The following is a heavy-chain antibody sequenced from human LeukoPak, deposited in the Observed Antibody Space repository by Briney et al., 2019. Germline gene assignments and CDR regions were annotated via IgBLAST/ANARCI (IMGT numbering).Heavy chain of an antibody. CDR2: IYHSGST. V-gene: IGHV4-38-2*02. CDR1: GYSISSGYY. CDR3: ARFGYSHGWFDP. Sequence: ETLSLTCTVSGYSISSGYYWGWIRQPPGKGLEWIGEIYHSGSTNYNPSLKSRVTISVDTSKNQFSLKLSSVTAADTAVYYCARFGYSHGWFDPWGQGTLVTVSS. D-gene: IGHD5-18*01. J-gene: IGHJ5*02.